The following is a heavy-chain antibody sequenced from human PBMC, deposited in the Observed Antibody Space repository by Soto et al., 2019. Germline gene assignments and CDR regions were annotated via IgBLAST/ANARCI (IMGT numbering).Heavy chain of an antibody. CDR2: IDNNGKT. Sequence: SQTLSLTCTISGGSPNYYDWTWIRQPPGKGLEGIGNIDNNGKTNYNPSLKSRVTRSVDTSNNQFSRKVRSVTPEGPGVYYCARDERDDCIVIFGYWGQGSLVTVSP. D-gene: IGHD2-21*02. CDR1: GGSPNYYD. V-gene: IGHV4-59*12. CDR3: ARDERDDCIVIFGY. J-gene: IGHJ4*02.